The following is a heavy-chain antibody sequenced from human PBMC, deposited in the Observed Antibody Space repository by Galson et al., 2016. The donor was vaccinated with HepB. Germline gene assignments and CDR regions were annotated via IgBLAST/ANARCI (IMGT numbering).Heavy chain of an antibody. Sequence: SLRLSCAASGFTFSVSAIHWVRQAPGKGLEWVGRTRTRKNRYATSYAASVKGRFTISRDDSKDTAYRQINSLQVEDTATYYCTRMQYGPDVWGQGTTVTVSS. CDR1: GFTFSVSA. V-gene: IGHV3-73*01. J-gene: IGHJ6*02. CDR3: TRMQYGPDV. CDR2: TRTRKNRYAT.